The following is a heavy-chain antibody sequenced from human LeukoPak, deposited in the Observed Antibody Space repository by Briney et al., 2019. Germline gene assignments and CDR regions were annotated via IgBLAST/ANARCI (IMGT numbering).Heavy chain of an antibody. Sequence: PGGSLRLSCAASGFTFSSYSMNWVRQAPGKGLEWVSYISSSSSTIYYADSVKGRFTISRDNAKNSLYLQMNSLRAEDTAVYYCARAPGWNSGSSGYSDYWGQGTLVTVSS. D-gene: IGHD3-22*01. V-gene: IGHV3-48*04. CDR3: ARAPGWNSGSSGYSDY. CDR1: GFTFSSYS. CDR2: ISSSSSTI. J-gene: IGHJ4*02.